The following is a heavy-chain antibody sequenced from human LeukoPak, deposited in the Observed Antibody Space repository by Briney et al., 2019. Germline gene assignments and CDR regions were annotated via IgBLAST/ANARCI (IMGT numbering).Heavy chain of an antibody. CDR2: ISSSSNYI. V-gene: IGHV3-21*01. J-gene: IGHJ4*02. CDR3: TTDPIQLWLQERDY. D-gene: IGHD5-18*01. Sequence: GGSLRLSCAASGFTFSSYNMNWVRQAPGKGLEWVSSISSSSNYIYYADSVKGRFTISRDNAKNSLYLQMNSLRAEDTAVYYCTTDPIQLWLQERDYWGQGTLVTVSS. CDR1: GFTFSSYN.